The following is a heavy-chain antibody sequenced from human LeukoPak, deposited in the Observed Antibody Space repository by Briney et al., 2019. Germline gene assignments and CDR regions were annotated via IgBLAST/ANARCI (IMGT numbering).Heavy chain of an antibody. J-gene: IGHJ4*02. CDR2: ISAYNGNT. D-gene: IGHD4-23*01. CDR1: GYTFTSYG. Sequence: GASVKVSCKASGYTFTSYGISWVRQAPGQGLEWMGWISAYNGNTNYAQKLQGRVTMTTDTSTSTAYMELRSLRSDDTAVYYCARDSGDYGGNSYFDYWGQGTLVTVSS. CDR3: ARDSGDYGGNSYFDY. V-gene: IGHV1-18*01.